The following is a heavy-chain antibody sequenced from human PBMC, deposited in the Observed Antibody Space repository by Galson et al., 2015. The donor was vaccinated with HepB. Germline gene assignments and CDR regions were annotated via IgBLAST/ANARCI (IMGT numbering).Heavy chain of an antibody. CDR3: AREPSFLDSSSWDQFDP. CDR2: IDYNGST. D-gene: IGHD6-13*01. J-gene: IGHJ5*02. V-gene: IGHV4-30-4*01. Sequence: TLSLTCTVSGGSISSGDYYWSWIRQHPGKGLEWIGYIDYNGSTYYNPSLQSRVTISVDTSKNQFSLKLSSVNAADTAVYYCAREPSFLDSSSWDQFDPWGQGTLVTVSS. CDR1: GGSISSGDYY.